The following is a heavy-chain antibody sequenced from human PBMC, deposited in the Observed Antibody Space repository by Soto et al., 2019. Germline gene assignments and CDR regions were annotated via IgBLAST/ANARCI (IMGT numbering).Heavy chain of an antibody. D-gene: IGHD5-12*01. V-gene: IGHV1-69*12. Sequence: QVQLVQSGAEVKKPGSSVTVSCKASGGTFSSYTISWVRQAPGQGLEWMGGIIPIYGTANYAQKFQGRVTITAHEPTSTAYMELSSLRSEDTAVYYCARGNHRWLQLWYFDLRGRGTLVTVSS. CDR2: IIPIYGTA. CDR3: ARGNHRWLQLWYFDL. CDR1: GGTFSSYT. J-gene: IGHJ2*01.